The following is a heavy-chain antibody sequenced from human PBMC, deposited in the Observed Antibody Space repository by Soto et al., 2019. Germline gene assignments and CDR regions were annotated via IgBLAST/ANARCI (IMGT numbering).Heavy chain of an antibody. CDR1: GGTFSSYA. CDR3: ARDQSVNYYYYGMDV. CDR2: IIPTFGTA. J-gene: IGHJ6*02. V-gene: IGHV1-69*13. Sequence: ASVKVSCKASGGTFSSYAISWVRQAPGQGLEWMGGIIPTFGTANYAQKFQGRVTITADESTSTAYMELSSLRSEDTAVYYCARDQSVNYYYYGMDVWGQGTTVTVSS.